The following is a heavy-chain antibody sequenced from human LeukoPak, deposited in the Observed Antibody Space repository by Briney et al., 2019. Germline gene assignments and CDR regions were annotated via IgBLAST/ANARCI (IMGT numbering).Heavy chain of an antibody. D-gene: IGHD3-10*01. J-gene: IGHJ5*01. V-gene: IGHV3-11*04. CDR3: ARDQGVNSGWFDS. Sequence: PGGSLRLSCAASGFSFNVHYMAWIRQAPGKGLQWVAYTSSGGQTTYYADSVRGRFTISRDNGRGSLSLEMNSLRVDDTAVYYCARDQGVNSGWFDSCGQGTLVTV. CDR1: GFSFNVHY. CDR2: TSSGGQTT.